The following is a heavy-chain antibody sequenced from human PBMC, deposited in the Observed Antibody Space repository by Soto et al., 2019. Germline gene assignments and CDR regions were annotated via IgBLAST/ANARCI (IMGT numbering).Heavy chain of an antibody. CDR3: ARVWEMATVAAFDN. V-gene: IGHV5-51*01. Sequence: PGESLKISCKGSGYTFTNYWIGWVRQMPGKGLEWMGIIYPGDFDTRYSPSFRGQVTISADKSINTAYLQWSSLTASDTAMYYCARVWEMATVAAFDNWGQGILVTVYS. J-gene: IGHJ4*02. D-gene: IGHD1-26*01. CDR2: IYPGDFDT. CDR1: GYTFTNYW.